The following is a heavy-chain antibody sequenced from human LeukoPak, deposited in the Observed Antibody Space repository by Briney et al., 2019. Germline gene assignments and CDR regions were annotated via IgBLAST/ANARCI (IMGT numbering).Heavy chain of an antibody. CDR3: AREHTPYGSGCTAAY. D-gene: IGHD6-19*01. V-gene: IGHV3-48*01. Sequence: GGSLRLSCAASGFTFSSYGLNWVRQAPGEGLEWVSYVSPSSTTIYYADSVKGRFTISRDNAKNSLYLQMNSLRAEDTADYYCAREHTPYGSGCTAAYWGQGTLVTVSS. CDR2: VSPSSTTI. CDR1: GFTFSSYG. J-gene: IGHJ4*02.